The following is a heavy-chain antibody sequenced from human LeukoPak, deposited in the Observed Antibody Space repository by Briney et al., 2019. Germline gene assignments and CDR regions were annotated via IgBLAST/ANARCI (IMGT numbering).Heavy chain of an antibody. Sequence: GASVKVSCKASGYTFTSYYMHWVRQAPGQGLEWMGIINPSGGSTSYAQKFQGRVTMTRDTSTSTVYMELSSLRSEDTAVYYCARDLALGYCSGGSCYDPPFYWFDPWGQGTLVTVSS. V-gene: IGHV1-46*01. CDR3: ARDLALGYCSGGSCYDPPFYWFDP. CDR2: INPSGGST. D-gene: IGHD2-15*01. CDR1: GYTFTSYY. J-gene: IGHJ5*02.